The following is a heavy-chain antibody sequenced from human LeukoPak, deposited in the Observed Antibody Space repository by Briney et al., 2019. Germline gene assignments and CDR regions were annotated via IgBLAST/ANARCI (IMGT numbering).Heavy chain of an antibody. D-gene: IGHD3-3*01. V-gene: IGHV3-21*01. CDR3: VRDQNKWEPLLEY. J-gene: IGHJ4*02. CDR2: ISSSSSYI. CDR1: RFTFSSYG. Sequence: GGSLRLSCAASRFTFSSYGMHWVRQAPGKGLEWVSSISSSSSYISYADSVKGRFTISRDNAKNSLYLQMNSLRAEDTAIYYCVRDQNKWEPLLEYWGQGTLVTVSS.